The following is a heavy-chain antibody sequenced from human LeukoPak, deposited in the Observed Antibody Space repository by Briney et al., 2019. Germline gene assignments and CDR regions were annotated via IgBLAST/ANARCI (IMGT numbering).Heavy chain of an antibody. CDR1: GFTFSNAW. CDR3: TTVGPDSDSSGYYSFDY. D-gene: IGHD3-22*01. CDR2: IKSKTDGGTT. J-gene: IGHJ4*02. V-gene: IGHV3-15*01. Sequence: GGSLRLSCAASGFTFSNAWMSWGRLAPGKGLEWVGRIKSKTDGGTTDYAAPVKGRFTISRDDSKNTLYLQMNSLKTEDTAVYYCTTVGPDSDSSGYYSFDYWGQGTLVTVSS.